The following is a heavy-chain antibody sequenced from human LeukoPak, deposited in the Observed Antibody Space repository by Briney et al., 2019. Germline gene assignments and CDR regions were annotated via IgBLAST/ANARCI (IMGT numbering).Heavy chain of an antibody. Sequence: PGGSLRLSCAASGFTFSSHSMNWVRQAPGKGLEWVSYISSSSSTIYYADSVKGRFTISRDNDKNSLYLQMNSLRVEDTAVYYCARAPVQLERHPSSFDYWGQGTLVTVSS. V-gene: IGHV3-48*01. CDR2: ISSSSSTI. J-gene: IGHJ4*02. CDR1: GFTFSSHS. D-gene: IGHD1-1*01. CDR3: ARAPVQLERHPSSFDY.